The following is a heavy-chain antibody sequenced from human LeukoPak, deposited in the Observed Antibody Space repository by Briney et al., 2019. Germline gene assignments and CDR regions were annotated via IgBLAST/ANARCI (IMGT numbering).Heavy chain of an antibody. CDR1: GGSISSYY. V-gene: IGHV4-59*01. J-gene: IGHJ4*02. Sequence: SETLSLTCTVSGGSISSYYWSWIRQPPGKGLEWIGFIHNSGSINYNPSLKGRVTISVDTSKNQFSLKLSSVTTADTAVYYCADDYGDWGQGTLVTVSS. CDR3: ADDYGD. CDR2: IHNSGSI. D-gene: IGHD4-17*01.